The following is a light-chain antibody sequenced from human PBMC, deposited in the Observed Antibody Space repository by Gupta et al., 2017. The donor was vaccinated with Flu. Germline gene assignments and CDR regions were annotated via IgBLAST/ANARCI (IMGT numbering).Light chain of an antibody. J-gene: IGKJ4*01. V-gene: IGKV3-15*01. CDR2: DAS. CDR1: QSVGRK. Sequence: EIVMTQSPATLSVSPGERATLSCRASQSVGRKLAWYQQNPGQAPRLLIYDASNRATGIPDRFSGSGSGKEFTLTSSHLQYEDCAVYYGQQDNTLRTFGSGTKVEAK. CDR3: QQDNTLRT.